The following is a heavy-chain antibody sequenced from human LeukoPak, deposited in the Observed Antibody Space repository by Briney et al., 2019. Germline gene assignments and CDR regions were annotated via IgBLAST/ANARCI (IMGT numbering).Heavy chain of an antibody. CDR2: ISGKSNNI. V-gene: IGHV3-21*01. CDR1: GFTFSNYN. J-gene: IGHJ5*02. CDR3: VRIPNSANFPNWFDP. D-gene: IGHD4/OR15-4a*01. Sequence: GGSLRLSCAASGFTFSNYNMNWVRRAPGKGLEWFSSISGKSNNIYYADSVKGRFTISRDNTKNSLYLQMNSLRGEDTAMYYCVRIPNSANFPNWFDPWGQGTLVTVSS.